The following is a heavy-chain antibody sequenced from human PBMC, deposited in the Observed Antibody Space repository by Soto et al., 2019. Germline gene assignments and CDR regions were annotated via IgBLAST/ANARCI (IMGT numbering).Heavy chain of an antibody. J-gene: IGHJ6*02. Sequence: QVQLQESGPGLVKPSQTLSLTCTVSGGSISSGDYYWSWIRQSPGKGLEWIAYIYYSGRTYYNPSLKSLGTLSVDTYNNQFSLKLSSVTAADTAVYYCAREHYGSGSSVRYYYYGMDVWGQGTTVTVSS. V-gene: IGHV4-30-4*01. CDR1: GGSISSGDYY. D-gene: IGHD3-10*01. CDR2: IYYSGRT. CDR3: AREHYGSGSSVRYYYYGMDV.